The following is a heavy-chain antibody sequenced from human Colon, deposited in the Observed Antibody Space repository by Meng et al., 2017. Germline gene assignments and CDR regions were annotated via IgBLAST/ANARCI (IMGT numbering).Heavy chain of an antibody. D-gene: IGHD4/OR15-4a*01. CDR1: GGSITNYY. CDR3: AKAATYGDFDS. CDR2: IFYTGST. J-gene: IGHJ4*02. Sequence: SETLSLTCNVSGGSITNYYWSWLRQPPGKGLEWIGYIFYTGSTHYNPSLASRVTISIDTSENQFSLRLSSVTAADTAVYYCAKAATYGDFDSWGQGTLVNVSS. V-gene: IGHV4-59*01.